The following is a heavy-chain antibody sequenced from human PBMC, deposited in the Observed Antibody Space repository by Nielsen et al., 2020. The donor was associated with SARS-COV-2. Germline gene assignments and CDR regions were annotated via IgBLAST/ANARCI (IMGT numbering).Heavy chain of an antibody. CDR1: GFTFSSYG. CDR3: ATPEGCCSGGSCYGGEYFDY. D-gene: IGHD2-15*01. Sequence: GESLKISCAASGFTFSSYGMHWVRQAPGKGLEWVAVIWYDGSSKYYADSVKGRFTISRDNSKNTLYLQMNSLRAEDTAVYYCATPEGCCSGGSCYGGEYFDYWGQGTLVTVSS. V-gene: IGHV3-30*02. CDR2: IWYDGSSK. J-gene: IGHJ4*02.